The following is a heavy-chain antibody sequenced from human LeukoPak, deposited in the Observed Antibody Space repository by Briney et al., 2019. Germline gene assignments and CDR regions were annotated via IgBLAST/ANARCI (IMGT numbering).Heavy chain of an antibody. V-gene: IGHV3-23*01. CDR2: ISGSGGST. CDR1: GFTFSSYA. CDR3: AKAISVYYDFWSGYLHFDY. D-gene: IGHD3-3*01. J-gene: IGHJ4*02. Sequence: PGGSLRLSCAASGFTFSSYAMSWVRQAPGKGLEWVSAISGSGGSTYYADSVKGRSTISSDNSKNTLYLQMNSLRAEDTAVYYCAKAISVYYDFWSGYLHFDYWGQGTLVTVSS.